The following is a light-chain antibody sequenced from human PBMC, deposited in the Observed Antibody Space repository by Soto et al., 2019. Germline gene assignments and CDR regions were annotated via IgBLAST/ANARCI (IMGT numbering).Light chain of an antibody. CDR3: SSYTSRSTLV. J-gene: IGLJ1*01. V-gene: IGLV2-14*01. CDR1: SSDVGVYNY. Sequence: QSALTQPASVSGSPGQSITISCTGTSSDVGVYNYVSWYQQHPGKDPKLMIYEVTNRPSGVSNRFSGSKSGNTPSLTISGLQAEDEADYYCSSYTSRSTLVFGTGSKLTVL. CDR2: EVT.